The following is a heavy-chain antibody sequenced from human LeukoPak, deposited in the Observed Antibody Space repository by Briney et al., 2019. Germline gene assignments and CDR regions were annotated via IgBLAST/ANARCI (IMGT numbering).Heavy chain of an antibody. J-gene: IGHJ4*02. Sequence: ASVKVSCKASGYTFTSYDINWVRQATGQGLEWMGWMNPNNGNTNYAQKLQGRVTMTTDTSTSTAYMELRSLRSDDTAVYYCAREPEGYYGSGSYFTYWGQGTLVTVSS. CDR1: GYTFTSYD. V-gene: IGHV1-18*01. D-gene: IGHD3-10*01. CDR2: MNPNNGNT. CDR3: AREPEGYYGSGSYFTY.